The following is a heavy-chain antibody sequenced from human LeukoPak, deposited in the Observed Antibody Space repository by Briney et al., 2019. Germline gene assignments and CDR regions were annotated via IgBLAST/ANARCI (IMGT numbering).Heavy chain of an antibody. CDR3: ARDPAMVVGMDV. Sequence: GGSLRLSCAASGFTFSSYAMHWVRQAPGKGLEWVAVISYDGNNKYYADSVKGRFTISRDNSKNTLYLQMNSLRAEDTAVYHCARDPAMVVGMDVWGQGTTVTVSS. CDR2: ISYDGNNK. CDR1: GFTFSSYA. J-gene: IGHJ6*02. V-gene: IGHV3-30-3*01. D-gene: IGHD5-18*01.